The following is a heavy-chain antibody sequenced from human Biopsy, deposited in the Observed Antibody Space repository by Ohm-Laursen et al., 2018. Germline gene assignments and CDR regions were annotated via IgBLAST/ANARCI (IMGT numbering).Heavy chain of an antibody. Sequence: SLRLSCTASGFTFSSYAMSWVRQAPGKGLERVSAIRSTGGSTYYANSVKGRFTISRDNSKNILFLQVTNLRAEDTAIYYCTKADDFWSPEGYYYYFSGMDVWGQGTTVTVSS. J-gene: IGHJ6*02. D-gene: IGHD3-3*01. CDR1: GFTFSSYA. V-gene: IGHV3-23*01. CDR2: IRSTGGST. CDR3: TKADDFWSPEGYYYYFSGMDV.